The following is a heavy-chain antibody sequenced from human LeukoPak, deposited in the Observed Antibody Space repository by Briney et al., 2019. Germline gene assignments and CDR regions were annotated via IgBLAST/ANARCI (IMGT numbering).Heavy chain of an antibody. V-gene: IGHV3-23*01. CDR1: GFTFSSYA. J-gene: IGHJ6*02. CDR3: AKTIAVASYYYYGMDV. D-gene: IGHD6-19*01. CDR2: ISGSGGST. Sequence: GGSLRLSCAASGFTFSSYATSWVRQAPGKGLEWVSAISGSGGSTYYADSVKGRFAISRDNSKNTLYLQMNSLRAEDTAVYYCAKTIAVASYYYYGMDVWGQGTTVTVSS.